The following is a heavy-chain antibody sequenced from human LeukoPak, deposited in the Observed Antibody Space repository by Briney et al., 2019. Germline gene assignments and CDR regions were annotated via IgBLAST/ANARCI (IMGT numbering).Heavy chain of an antibody. D-gene: IGHD2-2*01. J-gene: IGHJ4*02. CDR3: ARDRDCSTTSCYDGHFDY. V-gene: IGHV3-48*03. Sequence: GGSLRLSCVASGFTFSSYEMNWARQAPGKGLEWVSYISRSGSTIYYADSVKGRFTISRDNAKKSLFLQMNSLRAEDTAVYYCARDRDCSTTSCYDGHFDYWGQGTLVTVSS. CDR1: GFTFSSYE. CDR2: ISRSGSTI.